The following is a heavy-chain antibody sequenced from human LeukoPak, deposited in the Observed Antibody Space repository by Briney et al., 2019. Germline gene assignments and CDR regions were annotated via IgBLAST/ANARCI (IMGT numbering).Heavy chain of an antibody. CDR1: GFIFSDYY. J-gene: IGHJ4*02. Sequence: PGGSLRLSCAASGFIFSDYYMSWIRRAPGKGLEWVSRIKSDGTYTTYADSVKGRFTISRDNAKNTLYLQMNSLRAEDTAVYYCARDSSYGYDYWGQGTLVTVSS. CDR2: IKSDGTYT. CDR3: ARDSSYGYDY. V-gene: IGHV3-74*01. D-gene: IGHD5-18*01.